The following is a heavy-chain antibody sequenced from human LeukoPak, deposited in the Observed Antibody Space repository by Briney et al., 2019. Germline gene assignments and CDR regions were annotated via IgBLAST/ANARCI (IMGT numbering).Heavy chain of an antibody. D-gene: IGHD2/OR15-2a*01. Sequence: PGGSLRLSCAASGFTFDDYAMRWVRQAPGKGLEWVSLISGDGGSTYYADSVKGRFTISRDNSKNSLYLQMNSLRTEDTALYYCANLGNRDYWGQGTLVTVSS. V-gene: IGHV3-43*02. CDR1: GFTFDDYA. CDR3: ANLGNRDY. CDR2: ISGDGGST. J-gene: IGHJ4*02.